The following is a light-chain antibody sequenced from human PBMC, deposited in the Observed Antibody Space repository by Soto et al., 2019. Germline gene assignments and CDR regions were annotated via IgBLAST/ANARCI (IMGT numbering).Light chain of an antibody. J-gene: IGLJ3*02. CDR3: ATWDDSLNGWV. Sequence: QSVLTQPPSASGTPGQRVTISCSGRSANIGNNYVCWYQQLPGTAPKLLIYANSQRSSGVPDRFSGSKSGTSASLAISGLQSEDESDYYCATWDDSLNGWVFGGGTKLTVL. CDR2: ANS. CDR1: SANIGNNY. V-gene: IGLV1-44*01.